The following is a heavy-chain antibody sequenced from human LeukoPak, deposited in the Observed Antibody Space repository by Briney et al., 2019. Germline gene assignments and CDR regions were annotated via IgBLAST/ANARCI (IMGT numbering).Heavy chain of an antibody. J-gene: IGHJ6*03. D-gene: IGHD6-19*01. CDR3: ASNAGRQWLDYYMDV. CDR2: MNPNSGNT. Sequence: ASVKVSCKASGYTFTSYDINWVRQATGQGLEWMGWMNPNSGNTGYAQKFQGRVTITRNTSISTAYMELSSLRSEDTAVYYCASNAGRQWLDYYMDVWGKGTTVTVSS. CDR1: GYTFTSYD. V-gene: IGHV1-8*03.